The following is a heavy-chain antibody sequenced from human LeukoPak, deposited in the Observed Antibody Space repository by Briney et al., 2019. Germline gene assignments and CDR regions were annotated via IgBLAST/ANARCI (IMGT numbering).Heavy chain of an antibody. CDR3: ARDLELGEPLDY. CDR1: GGTFSSYT. Sequence: GSSVKVSCKASGGTFSSYTISWVRQAPGQGLEWMGRIIPILGIANYAQKFQGRVTITADKSTSTAYMELSSLRSEDTAVYYCARDLELGEPLDYWGQGTLVTVSP. J-gene: IGHJ4*02. D-gene: IGHD3-16*01. CDR2: IIPILGIA. V-gene: IGHV1-69*04.